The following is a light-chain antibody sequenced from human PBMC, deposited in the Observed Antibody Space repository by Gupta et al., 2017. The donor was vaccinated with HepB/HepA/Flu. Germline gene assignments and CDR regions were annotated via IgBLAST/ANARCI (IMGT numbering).Light chain of an antibody. J-gene: IGLJ1*01. CDR3: SSYTSTMTYV. CDR1: SSDVGGYNS. CDR2: DVS. V-gene: IGLV2-14*01. Sequence: SALTQPASVSGSPGQSITISCTGTSSDVGGYNSVSWYQQHPGKAPNLMIYDVSKRPAGVASRFSGSKSGNTASLTISALQAEDAADYYCSSYTSTMTYVFGTGTKVTVL.